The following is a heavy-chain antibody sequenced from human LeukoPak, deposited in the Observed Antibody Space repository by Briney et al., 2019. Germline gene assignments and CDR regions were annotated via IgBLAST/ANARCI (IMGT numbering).Heavy chain of an antibody. CDR2: IYSSGST. CDR3: ARDPSAVAGYFDC. CDR1: GGSISSYY. V-gene: IGHV4-4*07. D-gene: IGHD6-19*01. J-gene: IGHJ4*01. Sequence: SETLSLTCTVSGGSISSYYGSWIRQPAGKGLEWIGRIYSSGSTEYNPSLKSRVTMSVDTSKNQFSLKLSSVTAADTAVYYCARDPSAVAGYFDCWSQGPLVTVSS.